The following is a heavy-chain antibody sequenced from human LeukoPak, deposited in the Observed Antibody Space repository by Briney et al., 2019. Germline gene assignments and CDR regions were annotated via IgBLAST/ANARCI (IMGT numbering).Heavy chain of an antibody. D-gene: IGHD3-10*01. Sequence: ASVKVSCKASGGTFSSYAISWVRQAPGQGLEWMGGIIPIFGTANYAQKFQGRVTITADKSTSTAYMGLSSLRSEDTAVYYCASDRLLSDAFDIWGQGTMVTVSS. CDR2: IIPIFGTA. V-gene: IGHV1-69*06. CDR3: ASDRLLSDAFDI. J-gene: IGHJ3*02. CDR1: GGTFSSYA.